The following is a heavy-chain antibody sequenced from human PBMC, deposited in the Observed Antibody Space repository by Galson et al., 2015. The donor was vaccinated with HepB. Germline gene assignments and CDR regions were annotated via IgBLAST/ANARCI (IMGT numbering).Heavy chain of an antibody. J-gene: IGHJ4*02. CDR2: IYGSGRST. CDR3: AKDKVVDGRWTVDY. D-gene: IGHD2-15*01. V-gene: IGHV3-23*05. Sequence: SLRLSCAASGFSISTYTMNWVRQAPGKGLEWVSAIYGSGRSTFYADSVKGRFAISKDNSKNTVYLQMNSLSVEDTALYFCAKDKVVDGRWTVDYWGQGTLFTVSS. CDR1: GFSISTYT.